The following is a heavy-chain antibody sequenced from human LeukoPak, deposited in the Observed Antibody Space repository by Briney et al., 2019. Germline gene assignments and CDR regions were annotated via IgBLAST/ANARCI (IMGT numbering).Heavy chain of an antibody. V-gene: IGHV4-59*08. D-gene: IGHD3-9*01. CDR3: ARHLWYFDWFDY. J-gene: IGHJ4*02. CDR1: GGSISSYY. Sequence: SETLSLTCTVSGGSISSYYWSWIRQPPGKGLEWIGYIYYSGSTNYNPSLKSRVTISVDTSKNQFSLKLSSVTAADTAVYYCARHLWYFDWFDYWSQGTLVTVSS. CDR2: IYYSGST.